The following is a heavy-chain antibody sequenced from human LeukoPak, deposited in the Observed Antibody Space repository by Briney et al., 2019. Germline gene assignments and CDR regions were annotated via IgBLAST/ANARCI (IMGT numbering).Heavy chain of an antibody. D-gene: IGHD3-22*01. Sequence: PSETLSLTCAVYGGSFSGYYWSWIRQPPGKGLEWIGEINHSGSTNYNPSLKSRVTISVDTSKIQFSLKLSSVTAADTAVYYCARGQGVTVIKVGKNWFDPWSQGTQVIVSP. V-gene: IGHV4-34*01. J-gene: IGHJ5*02. CDR3: ARGQGVTVIKVGKNWFDP. CDR2: INHSGST. CDR1: GGSFSGYY.